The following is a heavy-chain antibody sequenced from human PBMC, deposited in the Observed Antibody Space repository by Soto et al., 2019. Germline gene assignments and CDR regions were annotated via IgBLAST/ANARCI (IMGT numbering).Heavy chain of an antibody. CDR2: ISTYNGNT. V-gene: IGHV1-18*01. J-gene: IGHJ3*02. CDR1: GYIFTSHG. CDR3: ARTTDTYYYDSSGSRNRAFDI. D-gene: IGHD3-22*01. Sequence: GASVKVSCKASGYIFTSHGISWVRQAPGQGLEWMGRISTYNGNTKYAQKLQGRVTMTTDTSASIAYMELRSLRSDDTAVYYCARTTDTYYYDSSGSRNRAFDIWG.